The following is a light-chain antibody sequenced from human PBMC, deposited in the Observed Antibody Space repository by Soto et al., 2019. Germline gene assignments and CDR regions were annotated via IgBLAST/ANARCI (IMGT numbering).Light chain of an antibody. J-gene: IGKJ3*01. CDR2: YAS. CDR1: QSISSW. Sequence: DLQITQSPSTRSAAVVDRVSITCLASQSISSWLAWYQQKPGKAPKLLIYYASSLESGVPSRFSGSGSGTEFTLTISSLQPDDFATYYCQQYNSYSFTFGPGTKVDIK. V-gene: IGKV1-5*01. CDR3: QQYNSYSFT.